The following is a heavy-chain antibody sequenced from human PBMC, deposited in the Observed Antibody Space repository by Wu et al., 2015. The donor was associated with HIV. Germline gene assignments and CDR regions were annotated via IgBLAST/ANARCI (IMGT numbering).Heavy chain of an antibody. J-gene: IGHJ6*02. CDR1: GYNFRVYF. CDR2: INSNTGKT. CDR3: ARDSPLTMRSGANVLDV. V-gene: IGHV1-2*02. Sequence: QIQLIQSGTEVKQSGASVKVSCKASGYNFRVYFMHWIRQVPGQGPEWMGWINSNTGKTTYKQSFQGRITITSDLSINTNYMELSGLRPDDTAVYYCARDSPLTMRSGANVLDVWGQGTTVIVSS. D-gene: IGHD3-10*01.